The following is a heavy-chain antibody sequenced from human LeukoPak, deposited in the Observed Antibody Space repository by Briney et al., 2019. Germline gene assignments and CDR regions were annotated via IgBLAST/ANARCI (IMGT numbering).Heavy chain of an antibody. CDR2: ISSSSSYT. J-gene: IGHJ4*02. D-gene: IGHD2-2*01. CDR1: GFTFSGYS. V-gene: IGHV3-21*04. CDR3: AKVDIVVVPAASGADY. Sequence: GSLRLSCAASGFTFSGYSMNWVRQAPGKGLEWVSSISSSSSYTYYADSVKGRFTISRDNAKNSLYLQMNSLRAEDTAVYYCAKVDIVVVPAASGADYWGQGTLVTVSS.